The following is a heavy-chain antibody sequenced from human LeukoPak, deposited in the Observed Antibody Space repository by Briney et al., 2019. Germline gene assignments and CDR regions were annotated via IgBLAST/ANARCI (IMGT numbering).Heavy chain of an antibody. V-gene: IGHV3-23*01. CDR1: GFTFSNYA. Sequence: AGGSLRLSCAASGFTFSNYAVAWVRQAPGKGLEWVSVISDRGSTINYADSVKGRFTVSRDNSKNTLYLQRSGLRAEDTAVYHCAKEGPYCGGDCYGVFDYWGQGTLVTVSS. J-gene: IGHJ4*02. CDR3: AKEGPYCGGDCYGVFDY. D-gene: IGHD2-21*02. CDR2: ISDRGSTI.